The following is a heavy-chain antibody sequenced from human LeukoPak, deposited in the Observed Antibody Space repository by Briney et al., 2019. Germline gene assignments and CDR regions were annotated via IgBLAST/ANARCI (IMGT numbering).Heavy chain of an antibody. J-gene: IGHJ4*02. CDR1: GYTFTGYY. CDR2: INPNSGGT. Sequence: ASVKVSCKASGYTFTGYYMHWVRQAPGQGLEWMGWINPNSGGTNYAQKFQGWVTTTRDTSISTAYMELSRLRSDDTAVYYCAREFYYDSSGYFDYWGQGTLVTVSS. CDR3: AREFYYDSSGYFDY. D-gene: IGHD3-22*01. V-gene: IGHV1-2*04.